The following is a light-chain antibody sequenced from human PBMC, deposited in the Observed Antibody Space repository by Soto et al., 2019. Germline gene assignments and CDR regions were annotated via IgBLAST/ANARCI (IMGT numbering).Light chain of an antibody. CDR2: EVT. V-gene: IGLV2-14*01. Sequence: QSALTQPASVSGSPGQSITISCTGTSSDVGRHNYVSWYQQHQGKAPKLIVYEVTNRASGVSRRFSASKSGNTASLTISGLQAEDEADYYCSSYATSSIPYVFGTGTKVTVL. CDR1: SSDVGRHNY. CDR3: SSYATSSIPYV. J-gene: IGLJ1*01.